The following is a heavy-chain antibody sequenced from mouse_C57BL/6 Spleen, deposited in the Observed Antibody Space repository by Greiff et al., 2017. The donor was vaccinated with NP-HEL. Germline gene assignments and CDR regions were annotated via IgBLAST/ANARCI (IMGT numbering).Heavy chain of an antibody. V-gene: IGHV6-3*01. CDR2: IRLKSDNYAT. Sequence: EVQGVESGGGLVQPGGSMKLSCVASGFTFSNYWMNWVRQSPEKGLEWVAQIRLKSDNYATHYAESVKGRFTISRDDSKSSVYLQMNNLRAEDTGIYYCTGGSNYWYFDVWGTGTTVTVSS. CDR1: GFTFSNYW. D-gene: IGHD2-5*01. J-gene: IGHJ1*03. CDR3: TGGSNYWYFDV.